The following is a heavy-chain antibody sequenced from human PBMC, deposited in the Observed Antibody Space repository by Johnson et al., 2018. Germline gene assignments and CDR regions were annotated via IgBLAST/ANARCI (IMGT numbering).Heavy chain of an antibody. V-gene: IGHV1-69*01. Sequence: SWVRQAPGQGLEWMGGIIPIFGTAHYAQKFQGRVTITPDESPSTAYMELSSLRAEDTAVYYWAGGGGSYSNYVDYYYGMDVWGQGTTVTVSS. CDR2: IIPIFGTA. D-gene: IGHD4-11*01. CDR3: AGGGGSYSNYVDYYYGMDV. J-gene: IGHJ6*02.